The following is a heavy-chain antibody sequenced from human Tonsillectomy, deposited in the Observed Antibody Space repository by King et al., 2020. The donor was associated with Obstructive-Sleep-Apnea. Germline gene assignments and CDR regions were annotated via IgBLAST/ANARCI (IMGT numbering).Heavy chain of an antibody. CDR3: AKEGGGSGVYWVDS. D-gene: IGHD3-10*01. CDR1: GFTFSSYA. Sequence: VQLVESGGGMVQPGGSLRLSCAASGFTFSSYAISWVRQAPGKGLEWVSAINSRGTTYYAGSLKGRFTISRDNSKYTVDLQVNSLRAEDTAVYYCAKEGGGSGVYWVDSWGQGTLVTVSS. CDR2: INSRGTT. V-gene: IGHV3-23*04. J-gene: IGHJ4*02.